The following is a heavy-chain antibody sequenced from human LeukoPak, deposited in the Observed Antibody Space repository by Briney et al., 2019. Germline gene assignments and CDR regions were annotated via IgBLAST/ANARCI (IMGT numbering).Heavy chain of an antibody. CDR1: GFTSSSYS. J-gene: IGHJ4*02. Sequence: GGSLRLSCAASGFTSSSYSMNWVRQAPGKGLEWVSSISSSSSYIYYADSVKGRFTISRDNAKNSLYLQMNSLRAEDTAVYYCARDLSSSWYFDYWGQGTLVTVSS. CDR3: ARDLSSSWYFDY. D-gene: IGHD6-13*01. V-gene: IGHV3-21*01. CDR2: ISSSSSYI.